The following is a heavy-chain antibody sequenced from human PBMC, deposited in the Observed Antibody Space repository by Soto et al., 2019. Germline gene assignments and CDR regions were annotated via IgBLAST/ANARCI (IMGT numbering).Heavy chain of an antibody. V-gene: IGHV1-69*02. D-gene: IGHD2-8*01. CDR3: ASQGPNAQDAFDI. Sequence: SVKVSCKASGGTFSSYTISWVRQAPGQGLEWMGRIIPILGIANYAQKFQGRVTITADKSTSTAYMELSSLRSEDTAVYYCASQGPNAQDAFDIWGQGTMVTVSS. J-gene: IGHJ3*02. CDR1: GGTFSSYT. CDR2: IIPILGIA.